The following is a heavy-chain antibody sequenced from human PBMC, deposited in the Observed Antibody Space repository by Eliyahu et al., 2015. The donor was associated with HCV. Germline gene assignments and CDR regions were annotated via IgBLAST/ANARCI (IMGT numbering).Heavy chain of an antibody. CDR2: IYFSGTT. D-gene: IGHD2-21*01. V-gene: IGHV4-61*01. CDR1: GGSVSSGRYY. CDR3: VKSGDFSGAY. J-gene: IGHJ4*02. Sequence: QVQLQESGPGVVKPSXTLSLTCXVSGGSVSSGRYYWSWIRQPPGKGLEWVAYIYFSGTTNYNPSLKGRATISIDTSKNQLSLRLSSVTAADTAIYYCVKSGDFSGAYWGQGTLVTVSS.